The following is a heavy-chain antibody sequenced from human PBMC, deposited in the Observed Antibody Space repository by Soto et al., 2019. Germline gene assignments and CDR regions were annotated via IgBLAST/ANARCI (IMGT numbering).Heavy chain of an antibody. V-gene: IGHV4-30-2*01. CDR3: ARTVEKATLFYFDY. Sequence: SETLSLTCAVSGGSISLYGYSWSWIRQPPGMGLEWFGYIHYSGSTFYNPSLKSRVTMSVDRSKNQFSLRLSSVTAADTAVYYCARTVEKATLFYFDYWGQGTLVTVSS. CDR1: GGSISLYGYS. D-gene: IGHD5-18*01. J-gene: IGHJ4*02. CDR2: IHYSGST.